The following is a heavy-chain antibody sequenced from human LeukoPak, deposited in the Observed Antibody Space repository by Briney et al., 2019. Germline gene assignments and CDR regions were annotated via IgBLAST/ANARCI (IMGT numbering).Heavy chain of an antibody. J-gene: IGHJ4*02. V-gene: IGHV1-2*06. CDR3: ARKVAGSYLEEYFDY. D-gene: IGHD3-10*01. Sequence: ASVKLSCKASGYTFTGYYMHWVRQAPGQGLEWMGRINPNSGGTNYAQKFQGRVTMTRDTSTSTAYMELSRLRSDDTAVYYCARKVAGSYLEEYFDYWGQGTLVTVSS. CDR1: GYTFTGYY. CDR2: INPNSGGT.